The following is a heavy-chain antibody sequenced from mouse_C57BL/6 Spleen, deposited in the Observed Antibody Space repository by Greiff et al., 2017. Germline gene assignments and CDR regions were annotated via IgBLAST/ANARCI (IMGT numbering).Heavy chain of an antibody. Sequence: EVQRVESGGGLVKPGGSLKLSCAASGFTFSSYAMSWVRQTPEKRLEWVATISDGGSYTYYPDNVKGRFTIARDNAKNNLYLQMSHLKSEDRAMYYGAREGTTVVGDYFDYWGQGTTLTVSS. CDR3: AREGTTVVGDYFDY. CDR2: ISDGGSYT. CDR1: GFTFSSYA. V-gene: IGHV5-4*01. J-gene: IGHJ2*01. D-gene: IGHD1-1*01.